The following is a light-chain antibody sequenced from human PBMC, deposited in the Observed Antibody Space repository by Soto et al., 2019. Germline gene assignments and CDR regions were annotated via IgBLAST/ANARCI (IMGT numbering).Light chain of an antibody. V-gene: IGKV4-1*01. Sequence: DIVMTQSPDSLSVSLGERAAINFSSGQMVLYSSNNKNYLAWYQQKPGQPPKLLIYWASTRESGVPDRFSGSGSGTDFTLTISSLQAEDVAVYYCQQYYSTWTFGQGTKVDIK. CDR2: WAS. CDR1: QMVLYSSNNKNY. CDR3: QQYYSTWT. J-gene: IGKJ1*01.